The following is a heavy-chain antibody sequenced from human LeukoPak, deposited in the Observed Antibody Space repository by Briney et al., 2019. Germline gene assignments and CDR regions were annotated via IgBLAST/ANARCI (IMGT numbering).Heavy chain of an antibody. J-gene: IGHJ5*02. CDR3: ARGIAAADWFDP. CDR1: GGSFSGYY. V-gene: IGHV4-34*01. D-gene: IGHD6-13*01. Sequence: SETLSLTCAVSGGSFSGYYWSWIRQPPGKGLEWIGEINHSGSTNYNPSLKGRVTISVDTSKNQFSLKLSSVTAADTAVYYCARGIAAADWFDPWGQGTLVTVSS. CDR2: INHSGST.